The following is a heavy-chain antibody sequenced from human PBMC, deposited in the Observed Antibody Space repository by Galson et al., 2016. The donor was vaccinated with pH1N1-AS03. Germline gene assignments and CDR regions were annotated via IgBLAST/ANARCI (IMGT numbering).Heavy chain of an antibody. D-gene: IGHD1-26*01. CDR2: IRNRANGYTT. J-gene: IGHJ3*01. CDR3: ARGPNSESYSDVFDV. V-gene: IGHV3-72*01. CDR1: EFIFSDHY. Sequence: SLRLSCAASEFIFSDHYMDWVRQAPGKRLEWVGRIRNRANGYTTEYAASVKGRFTVSRDDSRDSLFLQMNNLKTEDTAVYYCARGPNSESYSDVFDVWGQGT.